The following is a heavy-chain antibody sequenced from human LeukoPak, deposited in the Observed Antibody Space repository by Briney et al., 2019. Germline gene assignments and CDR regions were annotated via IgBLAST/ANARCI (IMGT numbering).Heavy chain of an antibody. CDR2: ISYDGSNK. J-gene: IGHJ6*02. CDR3: ARVGQLLWRDYGMDV. CDR1: GYTFSSYA. Sequence: GGSLRLSCAASGYTFSSYAMHWVRQAPGKGLEWVAVISYDGSNKYYADSVKGRFTISRDNSKNTLYLQMNSLRAEDTAVYYCARVGQLLWRDYGMDVWGQGTTVTVSS. V-gene: IGHV3-30-3*01. D-gene: IGHD4-23*01.